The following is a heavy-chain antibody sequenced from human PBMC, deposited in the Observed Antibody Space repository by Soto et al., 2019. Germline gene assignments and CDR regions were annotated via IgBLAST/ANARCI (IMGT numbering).Heavy chain of an antibody. J-gene: IGHJ3*02. CDR2: IIPIFGTA. CDR3: AKAGGGSGWYDFPDAFDI. Sequence: QVQLVQSGAEVKKPGSSVKVSCKASGGTFSSYAISWVRQAPGQGLEWMGGIIPIFGTANYAQKFQGRVTITADESTSTAYMELSSLRSEDTAVYDCAKAGGGSGWYDFPDAFDIWGQGTMVAVSS. D-gene: IGHD6-19*01. V-gene: IGHV1-69*12. CDR1: GGTFSSYA.